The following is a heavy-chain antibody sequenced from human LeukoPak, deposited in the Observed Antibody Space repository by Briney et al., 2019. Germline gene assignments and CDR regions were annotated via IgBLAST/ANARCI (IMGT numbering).Heavy chain of an antibody. CDR2: ISAYNGNT. V-gene: IGHV1-18*01. D-gene: IGHD3-9*01. CDR3: ASAPYWDILTGRDPGSYGMDV. J-gene: IGHJ6*02. Sequence: GASVKVSCKASGYTLTSFSISWVRQAPGQGVEWMGWISAYNGNTNYAQKLQGRVTMTTDTSTSTAYMELRSLRSDDTAVYYCASAPYWDILTGRDPGSYGMDVWGQGATVTVSS. CDR1: GYTLTSFS.